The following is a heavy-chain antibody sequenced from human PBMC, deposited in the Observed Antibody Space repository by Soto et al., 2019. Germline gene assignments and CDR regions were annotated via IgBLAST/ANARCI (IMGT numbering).Heavy chain of an antibody. D-gene: IGHD1-1*01. CDR2: IGDDGTAK. Sequence: QLQLVESGGAVVQPGRSLRLSCAASGFPFGAYGMHWVRQSPGNGLEWVAVIGDDGTAKVYTDSVRGRFTLSRDNSMNTLHMQMDSLREEDTALYYCAREAAHDNWYLDLWGRGTLVTVSS. J-gene: IGHJ2*01. V-gene: IGHV3-30*03. CDR1: GFPFGAYG. CDR3: AREAAHDNWYLDL.